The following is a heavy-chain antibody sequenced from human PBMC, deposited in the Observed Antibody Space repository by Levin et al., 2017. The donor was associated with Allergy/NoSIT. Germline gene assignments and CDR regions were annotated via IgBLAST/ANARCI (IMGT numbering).Heavy chain of an antibody. CDR3: ARSPGDSSGYYFDY. CDR1: GFTFDDYG. Sequence: SGGSLRLSCAASGFTFDDYGMSWVRQAPGKGLEWVSGINWNGGSTGYADSVKGRFTISRDNAKNSLYLQMNSLRAEDTALYYCARSPGDSSGYYFDYWGQGTLVTVSS. CDR2: INWNGGST. V-gene: IGHV3-20*04. D-gene: IGHD3-22*01. J-gene: IGHJ4*02.